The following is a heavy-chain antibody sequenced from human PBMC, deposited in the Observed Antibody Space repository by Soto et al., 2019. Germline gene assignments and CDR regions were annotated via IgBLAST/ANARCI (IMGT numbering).Heavy chain of an antibody. CDR2: ISSSSSYI. CDR3: ARDGIVGAPDNWCDP. CDR1: GFTFSSYS. D-gene: IGHD1-26*01. V-gene: IGHV3-21*01. Sequence: EVQLVESGGGLVKPGGSLRLSCAASGFTFSSYSMNWVRQAPGKGLEWVSSISSSSSYIYYADSVKGRFTISRDNAKNSLYLQMNSLRAEDTAVYYCARDGIVGAPDNWCDPWGQGTLVTVSS. J-gene: IGHJ5*02.